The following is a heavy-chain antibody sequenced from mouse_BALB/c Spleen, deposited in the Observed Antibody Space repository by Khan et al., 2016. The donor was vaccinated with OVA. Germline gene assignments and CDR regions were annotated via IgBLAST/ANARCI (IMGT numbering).Heavy chain of an antibody. V-gene: IGHV1S137*01. CDR1: GYTFTDFA. Sequence: QVQLKQSGPELVRPGVSVKISCKGSGYTFTDFAMHWVKQSPAKSLEWIGVISTHYGNIDYNQQFTDKATMTVDKSSTTAYMELARFTSEDPAVYYCARGSGKDRFAYWGQGTLVTVSA. CDR3: ARGSGKDRFAY. D-gene: IGHD1-3*01. J-gene: IGHJ3*01. CDR2: ISTHYGNI.